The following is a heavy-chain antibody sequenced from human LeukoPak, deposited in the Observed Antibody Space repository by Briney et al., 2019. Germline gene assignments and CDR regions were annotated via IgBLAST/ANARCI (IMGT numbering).Heavy chain of an antibody. Sequence: SETLSLTCTVSGGSISSGGYYWSWIRQHPGKGLEWIGYIYYSGSTYYNPSLKSRVTISVDTSKNQFSLKLSSVTAADTAVYYCARGCRSTSCQNWFDPWGQGILVTVSS. CDR2: IYYSGST. J-gene: IGHJ5*02. CDR3: ARGCRSTSCQNWFDP. V-gene: IGHV4-31*03. D-gene: IGHD2-2*01. CDR1: GGSISSGGYY.